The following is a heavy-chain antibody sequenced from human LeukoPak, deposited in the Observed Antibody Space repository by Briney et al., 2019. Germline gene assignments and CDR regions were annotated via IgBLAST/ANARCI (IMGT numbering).Heavy chain of an antibody. CDR1: GYRFTSYW. V-gene: IGHV5-51*01. CDR3: ARHYDFWSGYYSYYFDY. Sequence: GESLKISSKGSGYRFTSYWIGWVRQKPGKGLEWMGIIYPGDSDTRYSPSFQGQVTISSDKSISTAYLQRSSLKTSDTAMYYCARHYDFWSGYYSYYFDYWGQGTLVTVYS. D-gene: IGHD3-3*01. J-gene: IGHJ4*02. CDR2: IYPGDSDT.